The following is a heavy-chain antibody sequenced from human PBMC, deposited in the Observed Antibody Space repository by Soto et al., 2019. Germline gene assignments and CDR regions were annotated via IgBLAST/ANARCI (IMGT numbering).Heavy chain of an antibody. Sequence: GGSLRLSCAASGFTFSSYAMSWVRQAPGKGLEWVSAISAGAVATNYADSVKGRFTISRDNSKNTLYLQMNSLRAEDTAVYYCAKGRESSGSYRPFDYWGQGALVTVS. CDR2: ISAGAVAT. J-gene: IGHJ4*02. CDR1: GFTFSSYA. V-gene: IGHV3-23*01. D-gene: IGHD3-22*01. CDR3: AKGRESSGSYRPFDY.